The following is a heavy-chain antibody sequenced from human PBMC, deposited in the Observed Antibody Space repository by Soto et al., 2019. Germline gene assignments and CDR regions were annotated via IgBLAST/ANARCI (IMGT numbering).Heavy chain of an antibody. D-gene: IGHD3-3*01. CDR2: INAGNGNT. Sequence: ASVKVSCKASGYTFTSYAIHWVRQAPGQTLEWMGWINAGNGNTKYSEKFQGRVTITRDTSASTAYMELGSLISEDTAVYYCAKDFDYYYYAMDVWGQGTTVTVSS. V-gene: IGHV1-3*01. J-gene: IGHJ6*02. CDR1: GYTFTSYA. CDR3: AKDFDYYYYAMDV.